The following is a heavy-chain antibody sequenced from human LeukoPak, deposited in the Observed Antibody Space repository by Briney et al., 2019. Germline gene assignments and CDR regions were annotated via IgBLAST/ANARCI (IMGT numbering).Heavy chain of an antibody. CDR3: ARDSGEQWLVPGPPFDY. CDR1: GFTFSSYS. V-gene: IGHV3-48*04. Sequence: PGGSLRLSCAASGFTFSSYSMNWVRQAPGKGLEWVSYISSSSSTIYYADSVKGRFTISRDNAKNSLYLQMNSLRAEDTAVYYCARDSGEQWLVPGPPFDYWGQGTLVTVSS. J-gene: IGHJ4*02. CDR2: ISSSSSTI. D-gene: IGHD6-19*01.